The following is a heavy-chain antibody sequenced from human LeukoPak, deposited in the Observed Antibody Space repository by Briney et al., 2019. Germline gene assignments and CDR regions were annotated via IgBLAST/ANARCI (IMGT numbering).Heavy chain of an antibody. Sequence: PGGSLRLSCAASGFTFSSYSMNWVRQAPGKGLEWVSSISSSSSYIYYADSVKGRFTISRDNAKNSLYLQMNSLRAEDTAVYYCARDETAVAGTSDYWGQGTLVTVSS. J-gene: IGHJ4*02. CDR3: ARDETAVAGTSDY. D-gene: IGHD6-19*01. V-gene: IGHV3-21*01. CDR1: GFTFSSYS. CDR2: ISSSSSYI.